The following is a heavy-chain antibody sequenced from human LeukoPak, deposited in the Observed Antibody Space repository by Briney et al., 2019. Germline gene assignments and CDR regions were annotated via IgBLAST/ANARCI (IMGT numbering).Heavy chain of an antibody. CDR2: IIPIFGTA. J-gene: IGHJ4*02. CDR1: GYTFSSFY. D-gene: IGHD2-2*01. V-gene: IGHV1-69*13. Sequence: SVKVSCKASGYTFSSFYMHWVRQAPGQGLEWMGGIIPIFGTANYAQKFQGRVTITADESTSTAYMELSSLRSEDTAVYYCARPISKYQLLSLDYWGREPWSPSPQ. CDR3: ARPISKYQLLSLDY.